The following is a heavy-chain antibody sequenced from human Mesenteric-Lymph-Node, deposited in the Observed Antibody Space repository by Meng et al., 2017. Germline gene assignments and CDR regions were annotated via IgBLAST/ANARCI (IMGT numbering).Heavy chain of an antibody. CDR2: ITSSSSYI. V-gene: IGHV3-21*01. CDR3: ARDSTYVWGSYRYTPWFDP. J-gene: IGHJ5*02. D-gene: IGHD3-16*02. Sequence: GESLKISCAASGFTFSSYSMNWVRQAPGKGLEWVSSITSSSSYIFYADSVKGRFTISRDNAKNSLYLQMNSLRAEDTAVYYCARDSTYVWGSYRYTPWFDPWGQGTLVTVSS. CDR1: GFTFSSYS.